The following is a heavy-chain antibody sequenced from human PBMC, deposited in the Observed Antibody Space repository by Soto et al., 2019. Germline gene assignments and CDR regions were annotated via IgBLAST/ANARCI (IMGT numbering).Heavy chain of an antibody. J-gene: IGHJ4*02. CDR2: IYYSGST. CDR1: GGSISSYY. CDR3: ARQASSSGYYAYYFDY. V-gene: IGHV4-59*08. Sequence: SETQSLTCTVSGGSISSYYWSWIRQPPGKGLEWIGYIYYSGSTNYNPSLKSRVTISVDTSKNQFSLKLSSVTAADTAVYYCARQASSSGYYAYYFDYWGQGTLVTV. D-gene: IGHD3-22*01.